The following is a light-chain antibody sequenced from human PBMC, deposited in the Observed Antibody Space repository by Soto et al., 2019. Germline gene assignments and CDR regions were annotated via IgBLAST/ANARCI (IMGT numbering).Light chain of an antibody. CDR3: QQYGSSSWT. CDR1: QSVGSS. CDR2: GAS. J-gene: IGKJ1*01. Sequence: EIVLTQSPATLPLSPGERATLSCRASQSVGSSLAWYQQKLGQAPSLLIYGASSRATGIPDRFSGSGSGTDFTLTISRLEPEDFAVYYCQQYGSSSWTFGQGTKVDI. V-gene: IGKV3-20*01.